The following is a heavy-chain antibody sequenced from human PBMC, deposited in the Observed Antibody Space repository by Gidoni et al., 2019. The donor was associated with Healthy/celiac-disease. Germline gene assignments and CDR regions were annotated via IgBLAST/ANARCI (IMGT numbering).Heavy chain of an antibody. J-gene: IGHJ3*02. Sequence: EVQLVQSGAEVKKPGESLKISCKGSGYSFTSYWIGWVRQMPGKGLEWMGIIHPGDSDTRYSPSFQGQVTISADKSISTAYLQWSSLKASDTAMYYCARLALTVVTPGAFDIWGQGTMVTVSS. CDR3: ARLALTVVTPGAFDI. CDR2: IHPGDSDT. D-gene: IGHD2-21*02. V-gene: IGHV5-51*01. CDR1: GYSFTSYW.